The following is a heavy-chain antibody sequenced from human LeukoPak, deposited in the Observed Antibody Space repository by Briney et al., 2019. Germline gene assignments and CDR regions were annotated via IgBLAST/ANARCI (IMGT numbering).Heavy chain of an antibody. Sequence: GASVKVSCKASGGTFSSYAISWVRQAPGQGLEWMGGIIPIFGTANYAQKLQGRVTMTTDTSTSTAYMELRSLRSDDTAVYYFARVSRPSSGWYSPGYWGQGTLVTVSS. V-gene: IGHV1-69*05. CDR1: GGTFSSYA. J-gene: IGHJ4*02. CDR2: IIPIFGTA. D-gene: IGHD6-19*01. CDR3: ARVSRPSSGWYSPGY.